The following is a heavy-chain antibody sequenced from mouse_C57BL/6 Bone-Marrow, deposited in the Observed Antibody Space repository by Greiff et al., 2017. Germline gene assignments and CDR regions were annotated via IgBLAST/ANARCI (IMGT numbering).Heavy chain of an antibody. V-gene: IGHV1-26*01. Sequence: VQLQQSGPELVKPGASVKISCKASGYTFTDYYMNWVKQSHGKSLEWIGDINPNNGGTSYNQKFKGKATLTVDKSSSTAYMELRRLTSEDSAVYYCSRAPDGYDDAIDYWGQGTSVTVSS. CDR2: INPNNGGT. J-gene: IGHJ4*01. CDR1: GYTFTDYY. D-gene: IGHD2-2*01. CDR3: SRAPDGYDDAIDY.